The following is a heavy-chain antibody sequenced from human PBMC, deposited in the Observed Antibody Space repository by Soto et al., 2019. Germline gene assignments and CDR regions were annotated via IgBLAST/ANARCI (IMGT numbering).Heavy chain of an antibody. D-gene: IGHD2-15*01. CDR3: ARGPVVAATSYYFDY. CDR2: IIPIFGTA. V-gene: IGHV1-69*13. Sequence: SVKVSCKASGGTFSSYAISWVRQAPGQGLEWMGGIIPIFGTANYAQKFQGRVTITADESTSTAYMELSSLRSEDTAVYYCARGPVVAATSYYFDYWGQGTLVTVSS. CDR1: GGTFSSYA. J-gene: IGHJ4*02.